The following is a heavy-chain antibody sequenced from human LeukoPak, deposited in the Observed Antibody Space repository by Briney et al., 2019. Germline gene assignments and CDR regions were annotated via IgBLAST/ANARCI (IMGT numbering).Heavy chain of an antibody. V-gene: IGHV4-59*08. D-gene: IGHD3-10*01. Sequence: PSETLSLTCTVSGGSISSYYWSWIRQPPGKGLEWIGYIYYSGSTNYNPSLKRRVTITLDKSKNQFSLKLSSVTAADTGLYYCARQNTSRGARYYFDYWGQGTLVTVSS. CDR3: ARQNTSRGARYYFDY. CDR2: IYYSGST. CDR1: GGSISSYY. J-gene: IGHJ4*02.